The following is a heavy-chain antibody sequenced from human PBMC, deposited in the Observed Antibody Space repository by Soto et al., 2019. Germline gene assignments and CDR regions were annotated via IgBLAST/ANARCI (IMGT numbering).Heavy chain of an antibody. D-gene: IGHD3-22*01. CDR3: ARDQLYYNDISGRPLNAFDV. Sequence: GGSLRLSCAASGFTFDDYGMSWVRQAPGKGLEWVSGINWNSGSTGYADSVKGRFTISRDNAKNSLYLQMNSLRAEDTAVYYCARDQLYYNDISGRPLNAFDVWGQGTMVTVSS. J-gene: IGHJ3*01. V-gene: IGHV3-20*04. CDR2: INWNSGST. CDR1: GFTFDDYG.